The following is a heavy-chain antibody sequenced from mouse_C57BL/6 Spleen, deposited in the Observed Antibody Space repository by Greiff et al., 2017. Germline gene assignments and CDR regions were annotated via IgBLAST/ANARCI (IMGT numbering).Heavy chain of an antibody. CDR2: IDPSDSYT. V-gene: IGHV1-69*01. CDR3: ARFEFPEAY. Sequence: QVQLQQSGAELVMPGASVKLSCKASGYTFTSYWMHWVKQRPGQGLEWIGEIDPSDSYTNYNQKFKGKSTLTVDKSSSTAYMQLSSLTSEDSAVYYCARFEFPEAYWGQGTLVTVSA. J-gene: IGHJ3*01. CDR1: GYTFTSYW.